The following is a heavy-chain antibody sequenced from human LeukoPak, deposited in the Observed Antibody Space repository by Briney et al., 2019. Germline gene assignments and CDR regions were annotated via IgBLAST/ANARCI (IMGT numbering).Heavy chain of an antibody. CDR1: GYTFTSYG. V-gene: IGHV1-18*01. J-gene: IGHJ4*02. CDR3: ARDGGQQLVPYSPDY. CDR2: ISAYNGNT. D-gene: IGHD6-13*01. Sequence: ASVEVSCKASGYTFTSYGISWVRQAPGQGLEWMGWISAYNGNTNYAQKLQGRVTMTTDTSTSTAYMELRSLRSDDTAVYYCARDGGQQLVPYSPDYWGQGTLVTVSS.